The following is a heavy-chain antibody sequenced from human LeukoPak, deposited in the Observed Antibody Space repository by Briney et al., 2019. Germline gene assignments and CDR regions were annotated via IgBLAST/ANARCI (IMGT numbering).Heavy chain of an antibody. D-gene: IGHD5-12*01. Sequence: PSETLSLTCAVYGGSISGYYLSWIRQPPGKGLEWIGEINHGGSTYYNPSLKSRVTISVDTSKNQFSLKLSSVTAADTAVYYCARVARGATMFDYWGQGTLVTVSS. V-gene: IGHV4-34*01. CDR1: GGSISGYY. CDR3: ARVARGATMFDY. CDR2: INHGGST. J-gene: IGHJ4*02.